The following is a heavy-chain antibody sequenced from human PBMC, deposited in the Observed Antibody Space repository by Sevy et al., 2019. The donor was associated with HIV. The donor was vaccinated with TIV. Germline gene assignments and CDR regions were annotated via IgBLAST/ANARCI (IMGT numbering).Heavy chain of an antibody. CDR3: AREKKGSYVPDY. J-gene: IGHJ4*02. Sequence: GESLKISCAASGFTFRTYSMNWVRQAPGKGLEWLSSISDDSRYIYYSDSVKGRFTISRANAKNLLYLQMNNLRVEDTAIYYCAREKKGSYVPDYWGQGTLVTVSS. V-gene: IGHV3-21*04. CDR2: ISDDSRYI. D-gene: IGHD3-16*01. CDR1: GFTFRTYS.